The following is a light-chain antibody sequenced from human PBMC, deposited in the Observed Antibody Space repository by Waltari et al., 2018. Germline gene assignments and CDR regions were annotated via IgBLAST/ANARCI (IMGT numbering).Light chain of an antibody. V-gene: IGLV1-51*01. CDR2: DND. J-gene: IGLJ2*01. CDR3: GTWDRSLTVYVV. Sequence: QSVLTPPPSVSAAPGQTLPHTCSGRSPNLGTNSVLWSPQLPDTAPKLLIYDNDKLPSWVPARFSGSKSGTSATLGITGLQTGDEADYYCGTWDRSLTVYVVFGGGTKLTVL. CDR1: SPNLGTNS.